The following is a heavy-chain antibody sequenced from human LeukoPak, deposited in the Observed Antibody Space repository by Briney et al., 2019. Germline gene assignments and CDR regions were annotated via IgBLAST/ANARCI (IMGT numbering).Heavy chain of an antibody. J-gene: IGHJ3*02. V-gene: IGHV4-59*08. D-gene: IGHD2-21*01. CDR3: AAHFGGYDAFDI. CDR1: GGSFSGYY. CDR2: IYYSGST. Sequence: SETLSLTCAVYGGSFSGYYWSWIRQPPGKGLEWIGYIYYSGSTNYNPSLKSRVTISVDTSKNQFSLKLSSVTAADTAVYYCAAHFGGYDAFDIWGQGTMVTVSS.